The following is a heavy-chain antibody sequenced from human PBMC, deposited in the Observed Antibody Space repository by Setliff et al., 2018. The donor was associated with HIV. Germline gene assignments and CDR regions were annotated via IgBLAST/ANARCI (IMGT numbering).Heavy chain of an antibody. Sequence: PGGSLRLSCAASGFTISNNYMSWVRQAPGKGLEWVSVFYSAFSTYYTDSVKGRFTISRDNSKNTLYLQMNSLRTDDTAVYYCARVPGHSSGLDYWGQGALVTV. V-gene: IGHV3-66*02. CDR2: FYSAFST. D-gene: IGHD3-22*01. J-gene: IGHJ4*02. CDR1: GFTISNNY. CDR3: ARVPGHSSGLDY.